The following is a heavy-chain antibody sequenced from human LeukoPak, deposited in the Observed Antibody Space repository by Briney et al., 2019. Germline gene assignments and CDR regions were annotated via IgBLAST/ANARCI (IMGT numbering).Heavy chain of an antibody. V-gene: IGHV1-2*04. Sequence: ASVKVSCKASGYTFTSNYIHWVRQAPGQGLEWMGWINPNSGGTNYAQKFQGWVTMTRDTSISTAYMELSRLRSDDTAVYYCAREDRYCSSTSCYWARFDYWGQGTLVTVSS. D-gene: IGHD2-2*01. CDR1: GYTFTSNY. J-gene: IGHJ4*02. CDR3: AREDRYCSSTSCYWARFDY. CDR2: INPNSGGT.